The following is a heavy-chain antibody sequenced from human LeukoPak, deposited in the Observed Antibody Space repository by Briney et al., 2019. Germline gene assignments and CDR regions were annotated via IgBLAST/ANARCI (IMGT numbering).Heavy chain of an antibody. J-gene: IGHJ6*02. D-gene: IGHD2-15*01. CDR2: ISSRSSTI. V-gene: IGHV3-48*02. Sequence: PGGSLRLSCAASRFTFSSHGMNWVRQAPGKGLEWVSYISSRSSTIYYADSVKGRFTISRDNAKNSLFLQMNSLRDEDTAVYYCARDLGGSYYYGMDVWGQGTTVTVSS. CDR3: ARDLGGSYYYGMDV. CDR1: RFTFSSHG.